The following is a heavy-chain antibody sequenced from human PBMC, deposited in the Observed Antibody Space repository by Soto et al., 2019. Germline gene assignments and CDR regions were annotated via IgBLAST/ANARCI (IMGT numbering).Heavy chain of an antibody. J-gene: IGHJ4*02. CDR2: MNPNSGNT. D-gene: IGHD1-26*01. V-gene: IGHV1-8*01. CDR3: ARGVGGSYFDHFDY. Sequence: ASVKVSCKASGYTFTSYDINWVRQATGQGLEWMGWMNPNSGNTGYAQKFQGRVTMTRNTSISTAYMEPSSLRSEDTAVYYCARGVGGSYFDHFDYWGQGTLVTVSS. CDR1: GYTFTSYD.